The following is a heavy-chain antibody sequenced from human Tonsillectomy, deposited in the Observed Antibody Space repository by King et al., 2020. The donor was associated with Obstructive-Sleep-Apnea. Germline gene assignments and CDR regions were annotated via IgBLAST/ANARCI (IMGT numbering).Heavy chain of an antibody. Sequence: VQQVESGGGLVQPGRSLRLSCIGSGFTFGDYAMSWFRQAPGKGLEWVGFVRSKPYGGTTDYAASVKGRFAISRDDSKSIAYLQMDSLKTEDTALYYRSRDGSYGPGSLTNWFDPWGQGTLVTVS. J-gene: IGHJ5*02. CDR3: SRDGSYGPGSLTNWFDP. CDR1: GFTFGDYA. D-gene: IGHD3-10*01. V-gene: IGHV3-49*03. CDR2: VRSKPYGGTT.